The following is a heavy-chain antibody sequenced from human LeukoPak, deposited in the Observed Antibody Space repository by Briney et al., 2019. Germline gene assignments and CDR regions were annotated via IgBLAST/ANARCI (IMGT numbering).Heavy chain of an antibody. CDR1: GGSISSSNW. Sequence: SGTLSLTCAVSGGSISSSNWWSWVRQPPGKGLEWIGEIYHSGTTNYNPSLKSRVTISADKSKNQFSLKLSSVTAADTAVYYCASSYGSGSYYKDFDYWGQGTLVTVSS. CDR2: IYHSGTT. D-gene: IGHD3-10*01. J-gene: IGHJ4*02. CDR3: ASSYGSGSYYKDFDY. V-gene: IGHV4-4*02.